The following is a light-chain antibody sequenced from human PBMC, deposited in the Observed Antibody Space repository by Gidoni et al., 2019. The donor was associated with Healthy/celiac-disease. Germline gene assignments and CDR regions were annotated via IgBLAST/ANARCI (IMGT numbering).Light chain of an antibody. CDR3: QQRSNWPPGYT. CDR2: DAS. Sequence: EIVLTQSPAPLSFSRGERATLSCSASQTVSSYLAWYQQKPAQAPRLLIYDASNRATGIPARFSGSGSGTEFTLTISSIEPEDFAVYYCQQRSNWPPGYTFGQGTKLEIK. V-gene: IGKV3-11*01. CDR1: QTVSSY. J-gene: IGKJ2*01.